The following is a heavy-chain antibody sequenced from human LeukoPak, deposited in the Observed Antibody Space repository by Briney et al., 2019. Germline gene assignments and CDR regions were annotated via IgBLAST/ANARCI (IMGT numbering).Heavy chain of an antibody. Sequence: SVKVSCKASGYTFTGYYMHWVRQAPGQGLEWMGRIIPIFGTANYAQKFQGRVTITTDESTSTACMELSSLRSEDTAVYYCAREVPLGAYYYYYTDVWGKGTTVTVSS. CDR2: IIPIFGTA. V-gene: IGHV1-69*05. CDR1: GYTFTGYY. D-gene: IGHD3-16*01. CDR3: AREVPLGAYYYYYTDV. J-gene: IGHJ6*03.